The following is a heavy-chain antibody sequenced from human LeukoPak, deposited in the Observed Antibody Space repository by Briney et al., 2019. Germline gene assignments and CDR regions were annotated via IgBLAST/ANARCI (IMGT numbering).Heavy chain of an antibody. J-gene: IGHJ4*02. CDR1: GFTFSNYG. Sequence: QAGGSLRLSCAASGFTFSNYGLSWVRQAPGKGLEWVSGITGSGGSTYYADSVKGRFTISRDNSRNTLYLQMNSLRADDTAVYYCARVNAVVPAFFDFWGQGTLVTVSS. CDR2: ITGSGGST. CDR3: ARVNAVVPAFFDF. V-gene: IGHV3-23*01. D-gene: IGHD2-2*01.